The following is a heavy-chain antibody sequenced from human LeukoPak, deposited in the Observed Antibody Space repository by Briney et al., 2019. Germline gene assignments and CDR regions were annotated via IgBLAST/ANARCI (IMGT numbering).Heavy chain of an antibody. D-gene: IGHD2-15*01. CDR3: ARRGSLGYCSGGSCYNDAFDI. CDR1: GYTFTSYD. CDR2: MNPNSGNT. Sequence: ASVKVSCKASGYTFTSYDINWVRQAPGQGLEWMGWMNPNSGNTGYAQKFQGRVTMTRNTSISTAYMELSSLRSEDTAVYYCARRGSLGYCSGGSCYNDAFDIWGQGTMVTVSS. V-gene: IGHV1-8*01. J-gene: IGHJ3*02.